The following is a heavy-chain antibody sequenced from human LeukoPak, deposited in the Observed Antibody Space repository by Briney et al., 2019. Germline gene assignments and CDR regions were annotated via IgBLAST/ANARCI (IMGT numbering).Heavy chain of an antibody. CDR2: IYPGDSDT. V-gene: IGHV5-51*01. D-gene: IGHD3-3*01. CDR1: GYIFTNYW. Sequence: GESLKISCQASGYIFTNYWIAWVRQMPGKGLEWMGIIYPGDSDTRYSPSFQGQVTISADKSISTAYLQWSSLKASDTAMYYCARDTSLSGLVDYWGQGTLVTVSS. CDR3: ARDTSLSGLVDY. J-gene: IGHJ4*02.